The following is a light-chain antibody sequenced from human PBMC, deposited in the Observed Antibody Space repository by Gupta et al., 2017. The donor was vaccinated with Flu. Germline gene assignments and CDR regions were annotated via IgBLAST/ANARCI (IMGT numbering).Light chain of an antibody. V-gene: IGLV1-47*01. J-gene: IGLJ3*02. CDR1: RSDIGRNF. CDR2: RNS. CDR3: AAWDDSLRGWV. Sequence: SRSDIGRNFVYWYQQFPGTAPNLLISRNSQRPSGVPDRFSGSKSGTSASLAISGLRSEYEANYYCAAWDDSLRGWVFGGGTKLTVL.